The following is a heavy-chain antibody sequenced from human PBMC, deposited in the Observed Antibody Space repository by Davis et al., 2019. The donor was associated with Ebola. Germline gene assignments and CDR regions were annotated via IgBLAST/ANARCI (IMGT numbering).Heavy chain of an antibody. D-gene: IGHD2-15*01. CDR3: TRPGGGYCSGGSCYSGWFDP. Sequence: GGSLRLSCAASGFTFSSYWMSWVRQAPGKGLEWVSAISGSGGSTYYADSVKGRFTISRDNSKNTLYLQMNSLKTEDTAVYYCTRPGGGYCSGGSCYSGWFDPWGQGTLVTVSS. J-gene: IGHJ5*02. V-gene: IGHV3-23*01. CDR2: ISGSGGST. CDR1: GFTFSSYW.